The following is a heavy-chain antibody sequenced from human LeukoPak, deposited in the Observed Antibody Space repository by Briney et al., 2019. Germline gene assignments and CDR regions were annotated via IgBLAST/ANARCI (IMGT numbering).Heavy chain of an antibody. Sequence: PGGSLRLSCAASGFTVSNNGLSWVRQAPGKGLEWVATMNQDGSQRYHLDSVKGRFTISRDNAESSLYLQMNSLTAEDTAIYYCTRGGQQLPDYWGQGTLVTVSS. J-gene: IGHJ4*02. D-gene: IGHD4-11*01. CDR3: TRGGQQLPDY. V-gene: IGHV3-7*01. CDR1: GFTVSNNG. CDR2: MNQDGSQR.